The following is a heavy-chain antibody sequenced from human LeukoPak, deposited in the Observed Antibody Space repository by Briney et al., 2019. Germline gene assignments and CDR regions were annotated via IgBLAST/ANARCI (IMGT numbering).Heavy chain of an antibody. CDR3: ARDKKVRGVRFFDY. D-gene: IGHD3-10*01. J-gene: IGHJ4*02. Sequence: SVKVSCKASGGTFSSYAISWVRQAPGQGLEWVGGIIPIFGTANYAQKFQGRVTITADKSTSTAYMELSSLRSEDTAVYYCARDKKVRGVRFFDYWGQGTLVTVSS. V-gene: IGHV1-69*06. CDR2: IIPIFGTA. CDR1: GGTFSSYA.